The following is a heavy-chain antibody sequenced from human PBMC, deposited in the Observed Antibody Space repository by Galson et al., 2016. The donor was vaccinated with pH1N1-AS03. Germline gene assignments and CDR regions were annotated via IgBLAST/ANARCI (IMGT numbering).Heavy chain of an antibody. CDR3: AKGYSATPSGTFDY. J-gene: IGHJ4*02. CDR2: IIPMLNIP. D-gene: IGHD2-15*01. Sequence: SVKVSCKASGGTFNTYAISWVRQAPGQGLEWMGRIIPMLNIPDYAQKFQVRVTITADKSTNTAYMELTNLRSDDTALYYCAKGYSATPSGTFDYWGQGLPVTVSS. V-gene: IGHV1-69*04. CDR1: GGTFNTYA.